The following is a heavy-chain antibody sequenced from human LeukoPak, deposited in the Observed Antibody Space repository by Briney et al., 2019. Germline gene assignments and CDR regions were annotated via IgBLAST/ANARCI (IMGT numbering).Heavy chain of an antibody. D-gene: IGHD1-26*01. CDR2: IYTSGTT. CDR1: GGSISSYF. CDR3: VREYSGSYFRAFDI. V-gene: IGHV4-4*07. Sequence: SETLSLTCTVSGGSISSYFWSWVRQPAGKGLEWIGRIYTSGTTNYNPSLKSRVIMSVDTSNNQFSLNLSSVTAADTAVYYCVREYSGSYFRAFDIWGQGTMVTVSS. J-gene: IGHJ3*02.